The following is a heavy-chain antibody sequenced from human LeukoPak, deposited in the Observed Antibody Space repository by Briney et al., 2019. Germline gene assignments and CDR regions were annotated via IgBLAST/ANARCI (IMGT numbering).Heavy chain of an antibody. CDR2: INWNGGST. V-gene: IGHV3-20*04. CDR3: ASGVVAANYFDC. Sequence: PGGSLRLSCATSGFTFDDYGMSWVRQAPGKGLEWVSGINWNGGSTGYADSVKGRFSISRDNAKNALYLQMNSLRAEDTALYYCASGVVAANYFDCWGQGTLVTVSS. D-gene: IGHD2-15*01. CDR1: GFTFDDYG. J-gene: IGHJ4*02.